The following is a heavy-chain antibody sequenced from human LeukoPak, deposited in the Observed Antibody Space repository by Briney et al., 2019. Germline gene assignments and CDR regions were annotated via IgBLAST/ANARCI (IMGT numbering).Heavy chain of an antibody. CDR3: ARPDYYDSSGYIYYYYYGMDV. CDR1: GGTFSSYA. D-gene: IGHD3-22*01. J-gene: IGHJ6*02. CDR2: TIPIFGIA. Sequence: SVKVSCKASGGTFSSYAISWVRQAPGQGLEWMGRTIPIFGIANYAQKFQGRVTITADKSTSTAYMELSSLRSEDTAVYYCARPDYYDSSGYIYYYYYGMDVWGQGTTVTVSS. V-gene: IGHV1-69*04.